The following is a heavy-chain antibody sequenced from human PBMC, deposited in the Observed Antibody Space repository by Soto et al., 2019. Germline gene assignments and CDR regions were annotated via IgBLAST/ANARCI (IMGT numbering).Heavy chain of an antibody. CDR2: IKSKTDGGTT. J-gene: IGHJ6*02. Sequence: PGGSLRLSSAASGFTFSNAWMNWVRQAPGKRLERIGRIKSKTDGGTTDYAAPVKGRFTISRDDSKNTLYLQMNSLKTEYTAVYCCATFLVITMVRGVTLYYYGMDVWGQGTTVTVSS. CDR1: GFTFSNAW. CDR3: ATFLVITMVRGVTLYYYGMDV. V-gene: IGHV3-15*07. D-gene: IGHD3-10*01.